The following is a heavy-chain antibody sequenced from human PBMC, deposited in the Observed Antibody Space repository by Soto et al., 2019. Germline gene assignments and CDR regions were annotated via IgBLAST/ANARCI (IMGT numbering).Heavy chain of an antibody. D-gene: IGHD6-6*01. V-gene: IGHV1-69*01. CDR3: AMGTNEGIAARPSGYFDY. J-gene: IGHJ4*02. Sequence: QVQLVQSGAEVKKPGSSVKVSCKASGGTFSSYAISWVRQPHGQGLDWMGGIIPIFGTANYAQKFQGRVTIAADESTSAAYMELSSLRSEATAVDYCAMGTNEGIAARPSGYFDYLGQGTLVTVSS. CDR2: IIPIFGTA. CDR1: GGTFSSYA.